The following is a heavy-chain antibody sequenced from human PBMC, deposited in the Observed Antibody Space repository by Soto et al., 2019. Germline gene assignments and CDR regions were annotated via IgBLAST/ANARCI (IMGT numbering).Heavy chain of an antibody. CDR3: ARIQRLSTSYFDY. V-gene: IGHV3-48*01. D-gene: IGHD3-16*02. Sequence: ESGGGLVQPGGSLRLSCAASGFTFSTYDMHWVRQAPGQGLEWVSYISSSSTTIYYADSVKGRFTVSRDNAKNSLYLQINSLRVEDTAVYYCARIQRLSTSYFDYWGQGSLVTVSS. J-gene: IGHJ4*02. CDR1: GFTFSTYD. CDR2: ISSSSTTI.